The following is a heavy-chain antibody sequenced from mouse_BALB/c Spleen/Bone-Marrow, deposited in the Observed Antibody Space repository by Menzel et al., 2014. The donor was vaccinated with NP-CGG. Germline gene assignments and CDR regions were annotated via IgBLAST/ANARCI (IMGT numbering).Heavy chain of an antibody. J-gene: IGHJ3*01. Sequence: DVQLQESGGGLVKSGGSLKLSCAASGFSFNSYGMSWVRQTPEKRLEWVATISGGGSYTFYPDSVKGRFTISRDNAKNNLYLQLSSLRSEDTALYYCARHAYYDQTEVSFVYWGQGILVTVSA. CDR3: ARHAYYDQTEVSFVY. CDR1: GFSFNSYG. CDR2: ISGGGSYT. D-gene: IGHD2-4*01. V-gene: IGHV5-9-2*01.